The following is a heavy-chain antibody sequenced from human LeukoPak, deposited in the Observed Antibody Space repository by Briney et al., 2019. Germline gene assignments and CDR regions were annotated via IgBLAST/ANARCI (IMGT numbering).Heavy chain of an antibody. CDR2: IHTSGST. CDR3: ARHVGATLSLQH. V-gene: IGHV4-4*07. D-gene: IGHD1-26*01. CDR1: GGSISAYY. Sequence: SETLSLTCTVSGGSISAYYWSWIRQPAGKGLEWIGRIHTSGSTNYNPSLKSRVTMSIDTSKNQFSLKLSSVTAADTAVYYCARHVGATLSLQHWGQGTLVTVSS. J-gene: IGHJ1*01.